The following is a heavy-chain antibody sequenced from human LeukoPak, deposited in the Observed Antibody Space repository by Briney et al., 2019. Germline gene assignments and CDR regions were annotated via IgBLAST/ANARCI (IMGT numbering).Heavy chain of an antibody. Sequence: SETLSLTCTVSGDSISSGYYWGWIRQPPGKGLEWIGSIYHSGSTYYNPSLKSRVTLSVDTSKNQFSLKLSSVTAADTAVYYCARVAAAGFVDYMDVWGKGTTVTVSS. V-gene: IGHV4-38-2*02. CDR3: ARVAAAGFVDYMDV. CDR2: IYHSGST. J-gene: IGHJ6*03. D-gene: IGHD6-13*01. CDR1: GDSISSGYY.